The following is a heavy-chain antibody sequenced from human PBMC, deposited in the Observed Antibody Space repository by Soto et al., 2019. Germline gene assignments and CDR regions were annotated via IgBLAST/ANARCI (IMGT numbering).Heavy chain of an antibody. Sequence: VQLLESGGGLVQPGGSLRLSCAASGFTFSNYAVTWVRQAPGKGLEWVSTISGSGGSTYYADSVKGRFTTTRDNSKNTLYLQMNSLRAEDTAVYYCAKDQGSSWYEIDYWGQGTLVTVSS. J-gene: IGHJ4*02. D-gene: IGHD6-13*01. CDR3: AKDQGSSWYEIDY. V-gene: IGHV3-23*01. CDR2: ISGSGGST. CDR1: GFTFSNYA.